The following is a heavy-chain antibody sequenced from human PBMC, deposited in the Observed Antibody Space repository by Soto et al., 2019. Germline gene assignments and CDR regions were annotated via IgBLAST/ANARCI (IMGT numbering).Heavy chain of an antibody. V-gene: IGHV3-23*01. Sequence: EVQLLESGGGSVQPGGSLRLSCAASGFTFSSYAMHWVRRLPGKGLEWVSSISGSGGTAYSADSVKGRFSISRDSLVNTLYLQMNSLRAEDTAVYYCAKGRGQNWNFDYWGQGTLVTVSP. CDR2: ISGSGGTA. J-gene: IGHJ4*02. CDR3: AKGRGQNWNFDY. D-gene: IGHD1-1*01. CDR1: GFTFSSYA.